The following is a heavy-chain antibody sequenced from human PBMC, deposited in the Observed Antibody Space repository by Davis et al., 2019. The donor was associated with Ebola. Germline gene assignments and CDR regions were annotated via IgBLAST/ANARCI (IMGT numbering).Heavy chain of an antibody. CDR1: GYTLTDLS. CDR3: ARGLPSSCEDY. J-gene: IGHJ4*02. V-gene: IGHV1-24*01. CDR2: FDPEDGET. Sequence: AASVKVSCKVSGYTLTDLSMHWVRQAPGKGLEWMGGFDPEDGETIYAQKFQGRVTMTEDTSTDTAYMELRSLRSDDTAVYYCARGLPSSCEDYWGQGTLVTVSS. D-gene: IGHD6-13*01.